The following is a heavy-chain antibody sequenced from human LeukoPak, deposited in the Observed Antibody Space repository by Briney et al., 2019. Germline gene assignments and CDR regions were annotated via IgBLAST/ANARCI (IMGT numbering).Heavy chain of an antibody. CDR2: ISPNSGGT. D-gene: IGHD2-8*01. V-gene: IGHV1-2*02. J-gene: IGHJ1*01. CDR1: GYTFTAYY. Sequence: GASVKVSCKASGYTFTAYYVHWVRQAPGQGLEWMGWISPNSGGTNYAQNFQGRVTMTRDTSITTAYMELSGLRSDDTAVYYCARDRCTTNGCQQYFQYWGQGSLVTVSS. CDR3: ARDRCTTNGCQQYFQY.